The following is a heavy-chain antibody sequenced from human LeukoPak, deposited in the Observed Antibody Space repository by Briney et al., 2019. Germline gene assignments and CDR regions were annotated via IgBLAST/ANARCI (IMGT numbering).Heavy chain of an antibody. V-gene: IGHV3-64*04. CDR1: GFTFSSYA. D-gene: IGHD3-10*01. J-gene: IGHJ4*02. CDR3: ARDMDYYDY. Sequence: GGSLRLSCSASGFTFSSYAVHWVRQAPGKGPEYVSGVSRSGGSTYYADSVKGRFTVSRDSSKNTLYLQMNSLRAEDTAVYYCARDMDYYDYWGQGNLVTVSS. CDR2: VSRSGGST.